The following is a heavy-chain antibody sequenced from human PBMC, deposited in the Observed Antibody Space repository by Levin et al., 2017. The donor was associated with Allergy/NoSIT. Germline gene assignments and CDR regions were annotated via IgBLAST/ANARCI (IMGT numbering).Heavy chain of an antibody. D-gene: IGHD3-10*01. Sequence: ASVKVSCKGSGYTFTTYCINCFTWVRQMPGKGLEWMKKIDPSDSYTNYSPSFQGHVTISADKSINTAYLQWSSLKASDTAMYYCARGTMVRGVINTGAREPWSPSPQYYDMDVWGQGTTVTVSS. V-gene: IGHV5-10-1*01. CDR1: GYTFTTYC. J-gene: IGHJ6*02. CDR2: IDPSDSYT. CDR3: ARGTMVRGVINTGAREPWSPSPQYYDMDV.